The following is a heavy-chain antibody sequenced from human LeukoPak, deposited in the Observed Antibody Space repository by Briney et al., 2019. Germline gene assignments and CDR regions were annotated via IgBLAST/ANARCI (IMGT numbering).Heavy chain of an antibody. V-gene: IGHV3-48*01. CDR2: IGTSSTTI. J-gene: IGHJ4*02. CDR3: ARVGRSGGVFDS. D-gene: IGHD3-10*01. CDR1: GFTFSSYT. Sequence: GGSLRLSCAASGFTFSSYTMNWVRQPPGKGLEWVSNIGTSSTTIYYADSVKGRFTISRDNAKNSLYLQMNSLRADDTAVYYCARVGRSGGVFDSWGQGTLVTVSS.